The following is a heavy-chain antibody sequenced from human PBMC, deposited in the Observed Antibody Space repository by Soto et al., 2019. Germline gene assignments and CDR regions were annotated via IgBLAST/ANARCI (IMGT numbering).Heavy chain of an antibody. CDR1: GFTFSSYA. CDR2: ISYDGSNK. CDR3: AREASSSGWTGYFDF. D-gene: IGHD6-19*01. J-gene: IGHJ4*02. V-gene: IGHV3-30-3*01. Sequence: GGSLRLSCAASGFTFSSYAMHWVRQAPGKGLEWVAVISYDGSNKYYADSVKGRFTISRDNSKNTLYLQMNSLRAEDTAVYYCAREASSSGWTGYFDFWGPGTLVTVSS.